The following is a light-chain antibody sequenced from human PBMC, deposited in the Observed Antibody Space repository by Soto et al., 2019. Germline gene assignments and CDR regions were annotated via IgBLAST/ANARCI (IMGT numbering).Light chain of an antibody. J-gene: IGKJ1*01. V-gene: IGKV1-39*01. CDR2: AAS. Sequence: DIQMTQSPSTLSASVGDRVTITCRASQSISSYLNWYQQKPGKAPKLLIYAASSLQSGVSSRFSGSGSGTDFTLTISNLQPEDFATYYCQQYNSSPWTFGQGTKVDIK. CDR1: QSISSY. CDR3: QQYNSSPWT.